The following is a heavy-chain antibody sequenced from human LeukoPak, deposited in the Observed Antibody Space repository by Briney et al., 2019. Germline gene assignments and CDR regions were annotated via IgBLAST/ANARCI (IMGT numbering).Heavy chain of an antibody. D-gene: IGHD3-22*01. CDR3: ARGLNRYETYYYDSSGAFFDY. J-gene: IGHJ4*02. Sequence: PSETLSLTCAVYGGSFSGYYWSWIRQPPGKGLEWIGEINHSGSTNYNPSLKSRVTISVDTSKNQFSLKLSSVTAADTAVYYCARGLNRYETYYYDSSGAFFDYWGQGTLVTVSS. CDR1: GGSFSGYY. V-gene: IGHV4-34*01. CDR2: INHSGST.